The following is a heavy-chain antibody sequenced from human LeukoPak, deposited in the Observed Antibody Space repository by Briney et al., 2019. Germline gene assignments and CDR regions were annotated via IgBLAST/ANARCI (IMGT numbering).Heavy chain of an antibody. CDR1: GGSFSGYY. Sequence: PSETLSLTCAVYGGSFSGYYWSWIRQPPGKGLEWIGEINHSGSTNYNPSLKSRVTISVDTSKNQFSLKLSSVTAADTAVYYCARRSYLRPEIDYWGQGTLVTVSS. CDR3: ARRSYLRPEIDY. V-gene: IGHV4-34*01. CDR2: INHSGST. J-gene: IGHJ4*02. D-gene: IGHD3-10*02.